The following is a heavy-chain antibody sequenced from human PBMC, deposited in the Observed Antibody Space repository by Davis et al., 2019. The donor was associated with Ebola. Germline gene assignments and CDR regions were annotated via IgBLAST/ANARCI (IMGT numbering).Heavy chain of an antibody. CDR3: TGSYGAFDI. D-gene: IGHD1-26*01. CDR1: GFTFSGSA. CDR2: IRSKANSYAT. V-gene: IGHV3-73*01. J-gene: IGHJ3*02. Sequence: GESLKTSCAASGFTFSGSAMHWVRQASGKGLEWVGRIRSKANSYATAYAASVKGRFTISRDDSKNTAYLQMNSLKTEDTAVYYCTGSYGAFDIWGQGTMVTVSS.